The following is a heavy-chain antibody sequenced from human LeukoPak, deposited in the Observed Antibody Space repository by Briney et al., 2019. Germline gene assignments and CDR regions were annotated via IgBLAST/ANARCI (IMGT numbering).Heavy chain of an antibody. Sequence: GSLRLSCAASGFAFSSYGMHWVRQAPGKGLEGVAVIWFDGTNKYYADSVKGRFTISRDNSKNALYLQMNSLRVEDTAVYYCARRLYCSGTNCYTGPDAFDIWGQGTMVTVSS. CDR3: ARRLYCSGTNCYTGPDAFDI. CDR1: GFAFSSYG. J-gene: IGHJ3*02. D-gene: IGHD2-2*02. V-gene: IGHV3-33*01. CDR2: IWFDGTNK.